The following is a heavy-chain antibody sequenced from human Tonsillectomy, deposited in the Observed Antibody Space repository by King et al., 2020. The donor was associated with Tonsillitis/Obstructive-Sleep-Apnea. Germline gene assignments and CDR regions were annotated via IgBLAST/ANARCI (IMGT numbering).Heavy chain of an antibody. Sequence: QLVPSGAEVKKPGASVKVSCKASGNMYTSNYMHWVRQAPGQGLEWMGIIDPSGGSTDYAQKFKGRVTMTRDTSTSTVYMELSSLRSEDTAVYYCASPITMVRGVIGSGLYGMDVWDQGTTVTVSS. CDR2: IDPSGGST. CDR1: GNMYTSNY. J-gene: IGHJ6*02. CDR3: ASPITMVRGVIGSGLYGMDV. D-gene: IGHD3-10*01. V-gene: IGHV1-46*01.